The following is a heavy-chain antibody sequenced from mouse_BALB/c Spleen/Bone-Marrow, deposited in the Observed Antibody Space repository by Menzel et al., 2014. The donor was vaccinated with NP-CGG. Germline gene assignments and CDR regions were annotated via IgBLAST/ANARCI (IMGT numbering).Heavy chain of an antibody. D-gene: IGHD1-1*01. CDR3: ARNFYGSAYFDF. J-gene: IGHJ2*01. Sequence: VQLQESGPELVRPGVSVKISCKGSGYKFTDYAMHWVKQSHAKSLEWIGLISTYSGNTHYNQEFKGKATMTVDKSSSTAYMELARLTSGDSAIYYCARNFYGSAYFDFWGQGSTLTVSS. V-gene: IGHV1-67*01. CDR2: ISTYSGNT. CDR1: GYKFTDYA.